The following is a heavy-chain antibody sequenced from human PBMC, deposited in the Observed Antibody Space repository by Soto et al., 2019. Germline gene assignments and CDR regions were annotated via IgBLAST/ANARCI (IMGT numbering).Heavy chain of an antibody. J-gene: IGHJ4*02. CDR1: GGTFSSYA. V-gene: IGHV1-69*01. CDR3: ARAISKQTYYYGSGSYYSFDY. CDR2: IIPIFGTA. Sequence: QVQLVQSGAEVKKPGSSVKVSCKASGGTFSSYAISWVRQAPGQGLEWMGGIIPIFGTANYAQKFQGRVTITADESTSTAYMELRRLRSDDTAVYYCARAISKQTYYYGSGSYYSFDYWGQGTLVTVSS. D-gene: IGHD3-10*01.